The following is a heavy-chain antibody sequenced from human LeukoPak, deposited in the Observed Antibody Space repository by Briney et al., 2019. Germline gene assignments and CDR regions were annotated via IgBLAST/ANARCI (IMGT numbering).Heavy chain of an antibody. CDR3: ARGEATGGYFDY. CDR2: IYYSGST. J-gene: IGHJ4*02. CDR1: GGSISSYY. V-gene: IGHV4-59*01. D-gene: IGHD1-14*01. Sequence: SETLSLTCTVSGGSISSYYWSWIRQPPGKGLEWIGYIYYSGSTNYNPSLKRRVTISVDTSKNQFSLKLSSVTAADTAVYYWARGEATGGYFDYWGQGTLVTVSS.